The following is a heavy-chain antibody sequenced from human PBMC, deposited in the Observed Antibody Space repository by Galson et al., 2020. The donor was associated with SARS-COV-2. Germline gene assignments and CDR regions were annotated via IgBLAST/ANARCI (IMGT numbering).Heavy chain of an antibody. D-gene: IGHD2-2*01. CDR2: IKDKADGGTT. CDR1: EFTFNDAW. CDR3: TLSDCSSASCSLDAFDI. V-gene: IGHV3-15*01. J-gene: IGHJ3*02. Sequence: GESLKISCAVSEFTFNDAWMSWVRQAPGKGLEWVARIKDKADGGTTDYAAPVKGRFTISRDDSKNTLYLQMNSLKTEDTAVYYCTLSDCSSASCSLDAFDIWGQGTMVTVSS.